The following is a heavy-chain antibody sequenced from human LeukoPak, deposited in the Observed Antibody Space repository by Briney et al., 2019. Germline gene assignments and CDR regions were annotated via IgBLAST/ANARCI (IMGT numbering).Heavy chain of an antibody. CDR2: ISYDGTNK. CDR3: ARDIYPYSSGWHFDY. D-gene: IGHD6-19*01. J-gene: IGHJ4*02. V-gene: IGHV3-30-3*01. CDR1: GFTFSTYA. Sequence: GGSLRLSCAASGFTFSTYAMHWVRQAPGKGLEWVAFISYDGTNKYCADSVKGRFTISRDNSKNTLYLQMNSLRAEDTAVYYCARDIYPYSSGWHFDYWGQGTLVTVSS.